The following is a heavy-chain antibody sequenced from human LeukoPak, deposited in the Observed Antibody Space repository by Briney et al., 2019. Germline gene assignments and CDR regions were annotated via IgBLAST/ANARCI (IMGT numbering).Heavy chain of an antibody. J-gene: IGHJ4*02. CDR3: ARRLEYSGSKGVFDY. D-gene: IGHD1-26*01. CDR1: GLTVTSNY. V-gene: IGHV3-66*01. CDR2: IYSGGYT. Sequence: GGSLRLSCAASGLTVTSNYMTWVRQAPGKGLEWVAIIYSGGYTDYADSVKGRFTIPRDNSKNTLYLQMNSLRAEDTAVYYCARRLEYSGSKGVFDYWGQGTLVTVSS.